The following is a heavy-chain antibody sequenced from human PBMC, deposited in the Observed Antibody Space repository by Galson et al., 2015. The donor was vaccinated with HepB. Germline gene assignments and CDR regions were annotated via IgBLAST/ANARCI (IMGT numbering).Heavy chain of an antibody. CDR3: AKYDFWSGYPHFDY. CDR2: ISGSGGST. CDR1: GFTFSSYA. D-gene: IGHD3-3*01. Sequence: SLRLSCAASGFTFSSYAMSWVRQAPGKGLEWVSTISGSGGSTYYADSVKGRFTISRDNSKNTLYLRMNSLRAEDTALFYCAKYDFWSGYPHFDYWGQGTLVTVSS. J-gene: IGHJ4*02. V-gene: IGHV3-23*01.